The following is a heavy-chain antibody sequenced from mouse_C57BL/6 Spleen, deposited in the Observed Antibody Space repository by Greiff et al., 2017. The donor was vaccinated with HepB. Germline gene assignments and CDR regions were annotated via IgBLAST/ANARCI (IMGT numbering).Heavy chain of an antibody. D-gene: IGHD2-2*01. Sequence: EVKLVESGGGLVKPGGSLKLSCAASGFTFSDYGIHWVRQAPEKGLEWVAYISSGSSTIYYADTVKGRFTISRDNAKNTLFLQMTSLRSEDTAMYYCARPDYGSFAYWGQGTLVTVSA. CDR2: ISSGSSTI. CDR1: GFTFSDYG. CDR3: ARPDYGSFAY. V-gene: IGHV5-17*01. J-gene: IGHJ3*01.